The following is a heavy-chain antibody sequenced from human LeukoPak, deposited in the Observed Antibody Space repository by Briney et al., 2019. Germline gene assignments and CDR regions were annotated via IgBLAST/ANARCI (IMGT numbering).Heavy chain of an antibody. J-gene: IGHJ3*01. CDR3: ARAEAHPLRRIAAGGFS. V-gene: IGHV3-74*01. CDR2: IRSDGSDT. D-gene: IGHD6-13*01. Sequence: GGSLRLSCAASGFTFSDTWMHWVRQAPGKGLVWVSRIRSDGSDTRYAESVKGRFTISRDNSKNTLYLQMNSLRAEDTAVYYCARAEAHPLRRIAAGGFSWGQGTMVTVSS. CDR1: GFTFSDTW.